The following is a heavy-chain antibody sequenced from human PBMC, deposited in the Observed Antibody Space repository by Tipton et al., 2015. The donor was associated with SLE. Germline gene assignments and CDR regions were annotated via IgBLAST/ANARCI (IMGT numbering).Heavy chain of an antibody. CDR2: IYSGGST. J-gene: IGHJ4*02. V-gene: IGHV3-66*02. D-gene: IGHD2-15*01. CDR3: ASEGYCSGGSCLFDY. CDR1: GFTVSSNY. Sequence: SLRLSCAASGFTVSSNYMSWVRQAPGKGLEWVSVIYSGGSTYYADSVKGRFIISRDNSKNTLYLQMNSLRAEDTAVYYCASEGYCSGGSCLFDYWGQGTLVTVSS.